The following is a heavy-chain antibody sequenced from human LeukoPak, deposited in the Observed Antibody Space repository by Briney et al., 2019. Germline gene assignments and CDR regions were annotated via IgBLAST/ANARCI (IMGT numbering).Heavy chain of an antibody. J-gene: IGHJ4*02. CDR1: GYTFTGYY. D-gene: IGHD3-22*01. CDR2: VNPTSGDT. CDR3: AKDNRYYYDTSGLRGIDY. V-gene: IGHV1-2*02. Sequence: ASVKVSCKASGYTFTGYYIHWVRQAPGQGLEWMGWVNPTSGDTNYVQKFQGRVTMTRDTSISTTYMELNTLRSDDTAVYYCAKDNRYYYDTSGLRGIDYWGQGTLVTVSS.